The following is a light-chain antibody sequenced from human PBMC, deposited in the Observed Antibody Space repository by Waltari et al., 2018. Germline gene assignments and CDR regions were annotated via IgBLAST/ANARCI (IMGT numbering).Light chain of an antibody. CDR2: STS. Sequence: QTVVTQEPSLTVSPGGTVTLTCASSTGAVTSDYYPNWFQQKPGQAPRALINSTSVRYSRTPTRFSGSLLGDKAALTLSGVQPEDEADYYCLLYYGGPWVFGGGTKVTVL. CDR3: LLYYGGPWV. V-gene: IGLV7-43*01. J-gene: IGLJ3*02. CDR1: TGAVTSDYY.